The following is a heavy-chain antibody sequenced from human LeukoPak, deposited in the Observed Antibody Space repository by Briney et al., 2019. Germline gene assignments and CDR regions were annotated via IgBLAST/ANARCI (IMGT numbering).Heavy chain of an antibody. CDR3: ARDSRVPAAPFSYHYGMDV. CDR2: ISSSSYI. Sequence: GGSLRLSCAASGFTFSSYSMNWVRQAPGKGLEWVSSISSSSYIYYADSVKGRFTISRDNAKNSLYLQMNSLRAEDTAVYYCARDSRVPAAPFSYHYGMDVWGQGTTVTVSS. J-gene: IGHJ6*02. D-gene: IGHD2-2*01. V-gene: IGHV3-21*01. CDR1: GFTFSSYS.